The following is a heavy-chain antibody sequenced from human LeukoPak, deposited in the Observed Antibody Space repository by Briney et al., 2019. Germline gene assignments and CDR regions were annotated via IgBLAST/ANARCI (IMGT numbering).Heavy chain of an antibody. CDR3: AKESLVVIESYFDN. CDR2: ITGSGQTK. Sequence: PGGSLRLSCLVSGFSFSDYVMSWVRRAPGKGLEGVSAITGSGQTKYYTDSVKGRFTMSRDNSKNTLYLQMNSLRDEDTAEYFCAKESLVVIESYFDNWGQGTLVLVSS. J-gene: IGHJ4*02. D-gene: IGHD3-22*01. CDR1: GFSFSDYV. V-gene: IGHV3-23*01.